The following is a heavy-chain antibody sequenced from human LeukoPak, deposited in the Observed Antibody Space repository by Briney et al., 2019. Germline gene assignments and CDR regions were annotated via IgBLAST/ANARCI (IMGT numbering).Heavy chain of an antibody. CDR2: IWSDGTNT. CDR1: GFTFSHYG. J-gene: IGHJ4*02. CDR3: AKDAQRGFDYSNSLDK. Sequence: GRSLRLSCATSGFTFSHYGMHWVRQAPGKGPEWVAVIWSDGTNTYYGDPVKGRFTISRDNFQRTVYLQMNSLRAEDTAVYYCAKDAQRGFDYSNSLDKWGQGTLVTVSS. D-gene: IGHD4-11*01. V-gene: IGHV3-33*06.